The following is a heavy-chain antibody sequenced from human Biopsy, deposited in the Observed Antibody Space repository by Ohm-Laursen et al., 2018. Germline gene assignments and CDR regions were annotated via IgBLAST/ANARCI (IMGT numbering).Heavy chain of an antibody. D-gene: IGHD3-10*01. V-gene: IGHV1-69*04. J-gene: IGHJ6*02. CDR2: IIPILGTV. CDR3: ASGDIGGIGLDV. Sequence: SVKVSCNASGDTFTTSAISWVRQVPGQGLDWMGRIIPILGTVDYGQNFQGRATIRADTSTTFLELTSLRYDDTAVYYCASGDIGGIGLDVWGLGTTVTVSS. CDR1: GDTFTTSA.